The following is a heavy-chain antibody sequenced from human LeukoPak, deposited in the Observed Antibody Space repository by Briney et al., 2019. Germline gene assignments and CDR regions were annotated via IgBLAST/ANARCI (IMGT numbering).Heavy chain of an antibody. Sequence: GGSLRLSCAASGFTFSSYSMNWVRQAPGKGLEWVSSISSNSSYIYYADSVKGRFTISRDNAKNSLYLQMNSLRAEDTAVYYCARDRGGGWFGDYEGYFDYWGQGTLVTVSS. D-gene: IGHD3-10*01. CDR2: ISSNSSYI. V-gene: IGHV3-21*01. J-gene: IGHJ4*02. CDR1: GFTFSSYS. CDR3: ARDRGGGWFGDYEGYFDY.